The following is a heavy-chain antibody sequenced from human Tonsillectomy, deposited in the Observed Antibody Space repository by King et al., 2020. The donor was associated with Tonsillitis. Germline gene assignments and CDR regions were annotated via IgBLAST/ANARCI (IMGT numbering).Heavy chain of an antibody. CDR3: ATPLLHYDILTGLIDYFDY. Sequence: DVQLVESGGGLIQPGGSLRLSCAPSGFTFSNYAMSWVRQAPGKGLEWVSALSGSDDSTYYADSVKGRFTISRDNSKNTLYLQMNSLRADDTAVYYCATPLLHYDILTGLIDYFDYWGQGTLVTVSS. V-gene: IGHV3-23*04. J-gene: IGHJ4*02. CDR1: GFTFSNYA. D-gene: IGHD3-9*01. CDR2: LSGSDDST.